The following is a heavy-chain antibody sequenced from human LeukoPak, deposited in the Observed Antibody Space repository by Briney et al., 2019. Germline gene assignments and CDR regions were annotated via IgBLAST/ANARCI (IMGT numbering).Heavy chain of an antibody. J-gene: IGHJ4*02. CDR1: GFTFSSYS. D-gene: IGHD1-1*01. CDR2: ISSSSSYK. CDR3: ARSAAGTYY. V-gene: IGHV3-21*01. Sequence: RGSLRLSCVASGFTFSSYSMNWVRQAPGKGLEWVSSISSSSSYKYYTDSVKGRFTISRDNAKNSLYLQMNSLRAEDTAVYYCARSAAGTYYWGQGTLVT.